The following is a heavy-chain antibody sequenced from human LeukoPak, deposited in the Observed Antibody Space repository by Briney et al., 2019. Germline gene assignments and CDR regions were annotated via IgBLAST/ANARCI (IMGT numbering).Heavy chain of an antibody. Sequence: PGGSLRLSCAASGFTFSSYAMHWVRQAPGKGLEWVAVISYDGSSKYYADSVKGRFTISRDNSKNTLYLQMNSLRAEDTAVYYCATEIVEAGLLDYWGQGTLVTVSS. J-gene: IGHJ4*02. CDR3: ATEIVEAGLLDY. CDR1: GFTFSSYA. V-gene: IGHV3-30-3*01. D-gene: IGHD2-21*01. CDR2: ISYDGSSK.